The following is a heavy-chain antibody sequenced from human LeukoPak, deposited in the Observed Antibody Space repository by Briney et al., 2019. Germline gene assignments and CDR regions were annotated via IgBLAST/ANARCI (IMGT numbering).Heavy chain of an antibody. CDR1: DDSINSYY. J-gene: IGHJ5*02. Sequence: SSETLSLTCTVSDDSINSYYWNWIRQPAGKGLEWIGRIYISVTNYNPSLKSRVTMSVGTSKNQFSLKLSSVTAADTAVYYCARVSPAYTWFDPWGQGTLVTVSS. CDR3: ARVSPAYTWFDP. D-gene: IGHD3-16*01. CDR2: IYISVT. V-gene: IGHV4-4*07.